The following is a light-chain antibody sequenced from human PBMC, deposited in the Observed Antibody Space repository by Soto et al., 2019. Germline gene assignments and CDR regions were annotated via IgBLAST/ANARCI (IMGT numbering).Light chain of an antibody. CDR3: QQYNNWPPLLT. Sequence: IVFTQASGTLSLSPGERATPSCRARQIVSSNYLAWYQHKPGQAPRLLIYDASSRATGTPDRFSGSGSGTDFTLTISSLQSEDFAVYYCQQYNNWPPLLTFGGGTKVDNK. V-gene: IGKV3-20*01. CDR2: DAS. J-gene: IGKJ4*01. CDR1: QIVSSNY.